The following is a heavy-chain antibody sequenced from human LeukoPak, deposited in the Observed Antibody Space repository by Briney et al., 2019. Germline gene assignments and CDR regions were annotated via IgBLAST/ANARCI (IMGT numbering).Heavy chain of an antibody. V-gene: IGHV4-59*01. CDR1: GGSISSYY. CDR2: IYYSGST. Sequence: KSSETLSLTCTGSGGSISSYYWGLIRQPPGKGPEWIGYIYYSGSTNYNPSLKSRVTISVDTSKNQFSLKLSSVTAADTAVHYCARRDYGEHFDYWGRGTLVTVSS. CDR3: ARRDYGEHFDY. J-gene: IGHJ4*02. D-gene: IGHD4-17*01.